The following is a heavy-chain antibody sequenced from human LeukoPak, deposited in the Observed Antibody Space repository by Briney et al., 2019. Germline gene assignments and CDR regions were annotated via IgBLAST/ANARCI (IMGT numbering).Heavy chain of an antibody. Sequence: GSSLRLSCAASGFTFSSYAMHWVRQAPGKGLEWVAVIWYDGSYKYYGDSVKGRFTISRDNSKNTLSLQMNSLRAEDTGVYYCAKQYYYGSGTLRGMDVWGQGTTVTVSS. CDR2: IWYDGSYK. CDR1: GFTFSSYA. J-gene: IGHJ6*02. CDR3: AKQYYYGSGTLRGMDV. V-gene: IGHV3-33*06. D-gene: IGHD3-10*01.